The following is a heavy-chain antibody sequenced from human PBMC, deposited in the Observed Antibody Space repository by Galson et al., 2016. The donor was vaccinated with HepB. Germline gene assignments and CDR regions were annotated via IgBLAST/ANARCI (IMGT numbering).Heavy chain of an antibody. Sequence: SVKVSCKASGYTFSSYYIHWVRQAPGQGLEWMGIINPGTGTTAYAQKFQGRVTMTRDTSTTTVYMELSSLRSEDTAMYYCAREYDSGWGYWGQGTLVTVSS. CDR2: INPGTGTT. V-gene: IGHV1-46*01. CDR1: GYTFSSYY. J-gene: IGHJ4*02. D-gene: IGHD5-12*01. CDR3: AREYDSGWGY.